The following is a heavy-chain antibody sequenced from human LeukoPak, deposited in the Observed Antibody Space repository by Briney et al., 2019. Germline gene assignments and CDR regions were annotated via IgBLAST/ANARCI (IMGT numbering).Heavy chain of an antibody. V-gene: IGHV3-53*01. CDR1: GFTFSSYE. CDR3: AGSITMVRGVIRDY. Sequence: GGSLRLSCAASGFTFSSYEMNWVRQAPGKGLEWVSVIYSGGSTYYADSVKGRFTISRDNSKNTLYLQMNSLRAEDTAVYYRAGSITMVRGVIRDYWGQGTLVTVSS. J-gene: IGHJ4*02. CDR2: IYSGGST. D-gene: IGHD3-10*01.